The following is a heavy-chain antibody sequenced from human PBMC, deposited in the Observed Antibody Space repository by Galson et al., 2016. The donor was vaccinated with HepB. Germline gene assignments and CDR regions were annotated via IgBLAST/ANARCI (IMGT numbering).Heavy chain of an antibody. V-gene: IGHV3-9*01. D-gene: IGHD2/OR15-2a*01. CDR2: ISWNSGSI. J-gene: IGHJ6*02. CDR3: AKDSKVYLTLMDV. Sequence: LRLSCAASGFMFDDYAMHWVRQAPGKGLEWVSGISWNSGSIGYADSVKGRFTISRDNAKNSLYLQMNSLRVEDTALYYCAKDSKVYLTLMDVWGQGTTVTVSS. CDR1: GFMFDDYA.